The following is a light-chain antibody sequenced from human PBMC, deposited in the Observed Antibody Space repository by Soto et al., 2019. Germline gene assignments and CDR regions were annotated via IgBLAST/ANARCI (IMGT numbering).Light chain of an antibody. V-gene: IGLV2-18*02. CDR1: SSDVGSSNG. Sequence: QSALTQPPSVSGSPGQSVTISCTGTSSDVGSSNGVSWYQQPPGTAPKLMIYDVSNRPSGVPDRCPGSKSGNTASLAISVLRVEEGADYYCSSYTSSSIYVLGTGTKVTV. CDR2: DVS. CDR3: SSYTSSSIYV. J-gene: IGLJ1*01.